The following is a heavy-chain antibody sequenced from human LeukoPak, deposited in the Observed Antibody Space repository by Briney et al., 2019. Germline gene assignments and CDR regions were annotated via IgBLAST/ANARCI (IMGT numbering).Heavy chain of an antibody. CDR1: GFTFSSYS. D-gene: IGHD6-19*01. CDR3: AKDISSGAGYYYGMDV. Sequence: GGSLRLSCAASGFTFSSYSINWVRQAPVKGLQWVSSISKSSSSIYYADSVKGRFTISRDNAKNSLYLQMNSLRAEDTALYYCAKDISSGAGYYYGMDVWGQGTTVTVSS. V-gene: IGHV3-21*04. J-gene: IGHJ6*02. CDR2: ISKSSSSI.